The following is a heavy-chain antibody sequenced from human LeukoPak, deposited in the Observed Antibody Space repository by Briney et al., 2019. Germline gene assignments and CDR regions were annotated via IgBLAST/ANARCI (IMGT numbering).Heavy chain of an antibody. V-gene: IGHV1-8*01. D-gene: IGHD3-10*01. CDR2: MNPNSGNT. J-gene: IGHJ4*02. Sequence: ASVKVSCKASGYTFTSYDINWVRQATGQGLEWMGWMNPNSGNTGYAQKFQGRVTMTRNTSISTAYMELSSLRSEDTAVYYCARLITMVRGGKYYFDYWGQGTLVTVPS. CDR1: GYTFTSYD. CDR3: ARLITMVRGGKYYFDY.